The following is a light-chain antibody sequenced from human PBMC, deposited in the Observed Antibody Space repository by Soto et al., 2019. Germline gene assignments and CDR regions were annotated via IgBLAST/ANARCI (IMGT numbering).Light chain of an antibody. V-gene: IGLV2-14*01. J-gene: IGLJ1*01. CDR2: QVT. CDR1: SRDVGAYNY. CDR3: SSNTAKCTYV. Sequence: QSALTQPASVSGSPGQSITISCTGTSRDVGAYNYVSWYQHHPGKAPKLLIYQVTYRPSGVSTRFAGSKSGNTASLTISGLQAEDEADYYCSSNTAKCTYVFGTGTKLTVL.